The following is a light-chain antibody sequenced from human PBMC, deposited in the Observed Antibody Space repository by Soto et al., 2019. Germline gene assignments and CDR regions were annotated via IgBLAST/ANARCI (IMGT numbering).Light chain of an antibody. Sequence: EIVMTQSPATLSVSPGERATLSCRASQSINDNLAWYQQKPGQAPRLLMFRTSTRATGFPARFSAGGSGTDFNLTISRLEPEDFAVYYCQQYGSSPLTFGGGTKVEIK. CDR1: QSINDN. CDR2: RTS. J-gene: IGKJ4*01. CDR3: QQYGSSPLT. V-gene: IGKV3-15*01.